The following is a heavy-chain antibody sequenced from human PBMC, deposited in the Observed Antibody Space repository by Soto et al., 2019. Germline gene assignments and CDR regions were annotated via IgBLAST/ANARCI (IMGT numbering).Heavy chain of an antibody. CDR1: GFTFSSYA. J-gene: IGHJ4*02. Sequence: EVQLSESGGGLVQPGGSLRLSCAASGFTFSSYAMNWVRQAPGKGLEWVSGISGSGGSTYYADSVKGRFTISRDNSKNTLYLQMTSLRAEDTAVYYCAKGLRIDYHDSSGYLRYFDYWGQGSLVTVSS. CDR2: ISGSGGST. D-gene: IGHD3-22*01. CDR3: AKGLRIDYHDSSGYLRYFDY. V-gene: IGHV3-23*01.